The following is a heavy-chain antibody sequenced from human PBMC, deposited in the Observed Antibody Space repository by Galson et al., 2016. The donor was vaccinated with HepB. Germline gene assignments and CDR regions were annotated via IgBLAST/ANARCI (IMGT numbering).Heavy chain of an antibody. D-gene: IGHD3-10*01. J-gene: IGHJ4*02. CDR1: GFTFSNYD. CDR3: AKGYYASGPFGPLEY. CDR2: IGTAGDT. V-gene: IGHV3-13*01. Sequence: SLRLSCAASGFTFSNYDMHWVRQPAGKGLEWVSGIGTAGDTYYPGSVQGRFTISRENDKSSLYLQMNSLRAEDTAVYYCAKGYYASGPFGPLEYWGQGTLVTVST.